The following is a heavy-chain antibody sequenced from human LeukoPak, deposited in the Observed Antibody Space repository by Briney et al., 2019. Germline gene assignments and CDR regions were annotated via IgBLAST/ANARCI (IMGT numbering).Heavy chain of an antibody. Sequence: GGSLRLSCAASGFSISNDWMSWVRQAPGKGLEWVARVKSRSAGETTDYAAPVKGRFTISRDDSKNTLYLQMNSLKTEDTAVYYCTLIQGWGSGSYYCDFWGQGTLVTVSS. V-gene: IGHV3-15*01. CDR3: TLIQGWGSGSYYCDF. J-gene: IGHJ4*02. CDR1: GFSISNDW. CDR2: VKSRSAGETT. D-gene: IGHD3-10*01.